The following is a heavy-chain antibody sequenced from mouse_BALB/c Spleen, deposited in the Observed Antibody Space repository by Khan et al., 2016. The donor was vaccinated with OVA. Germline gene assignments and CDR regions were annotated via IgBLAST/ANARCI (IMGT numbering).Heavy chain of an antibody. D-gene: IGHD2-10*02. CDR2: IWGGGST. Sequence: QVQLKESGPGLVAPSQSLSITCTVSGFSLTDYGVNWIRQPPGKGLEWLGVIWGGGSTYYNSVLKSRLSISKDNSKSQVFLKMNSLQTDDTAMYNCAKGVWSYYHVMDYWGQGTSVTVSS. CDR1: GFSLTDYG. V-gene: IGHV2-6-5*01. J-gene: IGHJ4*01. CDR3: AKGVWSYYHVMDY.